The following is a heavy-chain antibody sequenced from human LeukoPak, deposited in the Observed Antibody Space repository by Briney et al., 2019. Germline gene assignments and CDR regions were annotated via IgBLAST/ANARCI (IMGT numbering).Heavy chain of an antibody. CDR3: AKPSGSGVDY. Sequence: AGGSLRLSCAASGFTFSSYGMHWVRQAPGKGLEWVAFIRSDGYHTYYADSVKGRFTITRDNSKNTLYLQMNSLRLDDMGVYYCAKPSGSGVDYWGRGTRVTVSS. J-gene: IGHJ4*02. CDR1: GFTFSSYG. CDR2: IRSDGYHT. V-gene: IGHV3-30*02. D-gene: IGHD1-26*01.